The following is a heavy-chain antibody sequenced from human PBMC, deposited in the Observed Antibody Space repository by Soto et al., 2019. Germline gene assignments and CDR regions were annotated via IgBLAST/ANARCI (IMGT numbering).Heavy chain of an antibody. CDR3: ARHSSGWVLSY. Sequence: QLQLQESGPGLVKPSETLSLTCTVSGGSISSSSYYWGWIRQPPGKGLEWIGSIYYSGSTYYNPSLKSRVTISVDTSKNQFSLKLSSVTAADTAVYYCARHSSGWVLSYWGQGTLVTVSS. D-gene: IGHD6-19*01. J-gene: IGHJ4*02. CDR2: IYYSGST. V-gene: IGHV4-39*01. CDR1: GGSISSSSYY.